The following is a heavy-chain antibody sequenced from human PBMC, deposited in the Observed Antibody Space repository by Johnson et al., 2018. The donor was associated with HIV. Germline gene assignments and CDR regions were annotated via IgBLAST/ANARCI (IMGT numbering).Heavy chain of an antibody. Sequence: VQLVESGGGLVQPGGSLRLSCAASGFTVSSNYMSWVRQAPGKGLEWVSVIYSGGSTYYADSVKGRFTISRDNSKNTLYLQMNSLRAEDTAVDYCAIAYSYGAFDIWGQGTMVTVSS. CDR1: GFTVSSNY. CDR2: IYSGGST. D-gene: IGHD5-18*01. V-gene: IGHV3-66*01. CDR3: AIAYSYGAFDI. J-gene: IGHJ3*02.